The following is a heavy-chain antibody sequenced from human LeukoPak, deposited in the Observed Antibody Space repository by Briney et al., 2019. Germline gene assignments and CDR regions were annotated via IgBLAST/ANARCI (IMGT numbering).Heavy chain of an antibody. CDR2: IKQDGSEK. CDR3: ARGWWSDWYFDL. V-gene: IGHV3-7*01. J-gene: IGHJ2*01. Sequence: GGSLRLSCAASGLTFSSYWMSWVRQAPGKGLEWVANIKQDGSEKYYVDSVKGRFTISRDNAKNSLYLQMNSLRAEDTAVYYCARGWWSDWYFDLWGRGTLVTVSS. CDR1: GLTFSSYW. D-gene: IGHD2-15*01.